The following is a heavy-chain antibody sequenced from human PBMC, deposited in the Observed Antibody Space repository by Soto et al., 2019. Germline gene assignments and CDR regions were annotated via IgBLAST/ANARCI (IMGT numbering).Heavy chain of an antibody. CDR3: ARDPGQLTAAVGYYYYGMDV. CDR2: ISYDGSNK. J-gene: IGHJ6*02. D-gene: IGHD3-10*01. CDR1: GFTFSSYA. V-gene: IGHV3-30-3*01. Sequence: GGSLRLSCAASGFTFSSYAMHWVRQAPGKGLEWVAVISYDGSNKYYADSVKGRFTISRDNSKNTLYLQMNSLRAEDTAVYYCARDPGQLTAAVGYYYYGMDVWGQGTTVTVSS.